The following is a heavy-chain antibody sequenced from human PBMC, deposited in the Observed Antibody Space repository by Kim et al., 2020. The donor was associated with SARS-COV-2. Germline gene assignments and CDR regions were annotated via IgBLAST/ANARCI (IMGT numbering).Heavy chain of an antibody. CDR3: ARANWEFGY. Sequence: RTYYKPSLKSRVTRSVDTSKNQFSLKLSSVSAADTAVYYCARANWEFGYWGQGTLVTVSS. J-gene: IGHJ4*02. D-gene: IGHD7-27*01. V-gene: IGHV4-30-2*05. CDR2: RT.